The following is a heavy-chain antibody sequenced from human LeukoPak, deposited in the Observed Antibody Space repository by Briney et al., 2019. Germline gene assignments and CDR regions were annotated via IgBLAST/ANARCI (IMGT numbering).Heavy chain of an antibody. V-gene: IGHV3-15*01. J-gene: IGHJ4*02. CDR3: TSTLGY. CDR1: GFTFRNVW. D-gene: IGHD3-16*01. CDR2: IQTITDGGTT. Sequence: GGSLRLSCTASGFTFRNVWMTWVRQAPGNGLEWVGRIQTITDGGTTDYAAPVRGRFTISRDDSKNTLYLQMNSLKTEDTAVYYCTSTLGYWGQGTLVIVSS.